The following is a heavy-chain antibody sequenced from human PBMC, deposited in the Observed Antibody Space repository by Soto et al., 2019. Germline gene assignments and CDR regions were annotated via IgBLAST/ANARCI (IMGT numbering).Heavy chain of an antibody. CDR1: GLTFSNYE. J-gene: IGHJ3*01. Sequence: PGGSLRLSCAASGLTFSNYEMNWVRQAPGKGLEWVSYIGRSGTTTYYADSLKGRFTISRDNAKNSLYLQMNSLRAEDTAVYYGATRSGGGGAFDFWGQGTMVTVSS. CDR3: ATRSGGGGAFDF. D-gene: IGHD3-10*01. CDR2: IGRSGTTT. V-gene: IGHV3-48*03.